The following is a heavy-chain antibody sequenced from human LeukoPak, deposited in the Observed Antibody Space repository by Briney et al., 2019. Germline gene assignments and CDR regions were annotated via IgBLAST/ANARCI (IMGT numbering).Heavy chain of an antibody. CDR1: GGSISSGGYY. Sequence: PSETLSLTCTVSGGSISSGGYYWSWIRQHPGKGLEWIGYIYYSGSTYHDPSLKSRVTISVDTSKNQFSLKLSSVTAADTAVYYCARVSSIVGATDFDYWGQGTLVTVSS. CDR3: ARVSSIVGATDFDY. CDR2: IYYSGST. V-gene: IGHV4-31*03. J-gene: IGHJ4*02. D-gene: IGHD1-26*01.